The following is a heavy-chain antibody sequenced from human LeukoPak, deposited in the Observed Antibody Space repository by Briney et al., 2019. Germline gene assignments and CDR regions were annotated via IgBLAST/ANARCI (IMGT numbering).Heavy chain of an antibody. CDR1: GGTFSSYT. V-gene: IGHV1-69*04. CDR2: IIPILGIA. J-gene: IGHJ2*01. D-gene: IGHD3-22*01. CDR3: ARDHHYYDSRWYFDL. Sequence: SVKVSCKASGGTFSSYTISWVRQAPGQGLEWMGRIIPILGIANYAQKFQGRVTITADKSTSTAYMELSSLRSEDTAVYYCARDHHYYDSRWYFDLWGRGTLVTVSS.